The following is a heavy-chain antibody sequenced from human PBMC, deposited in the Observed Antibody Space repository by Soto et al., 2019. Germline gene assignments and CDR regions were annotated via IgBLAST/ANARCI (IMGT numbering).Heavy chain of an antibody. CDR3: AKCHYGSGSYMPCYYMDV. V-gene: IGHV3-23*01. Sequence: ESGGGLVQPGGSLRLSCAASGFTFSSYAMSWVRQAPGKGLEWVSAISGSGGSTYYADSVKGRFTISRDNSKNTLYLQMNSLRAEDTAVYYCAKCHYGSGSYMPCYYMDVWGKGTTVTVSS. CDR2: ISGSGGST. J-gene: IGHJ6*03. D-gene: IGHD3-10*01. CDR1: GFTFSSYA.